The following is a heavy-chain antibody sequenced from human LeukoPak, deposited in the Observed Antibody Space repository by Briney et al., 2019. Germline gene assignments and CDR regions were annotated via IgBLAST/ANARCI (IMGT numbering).Heavy chain of an antibody. CDR1: GYTFTGYY. V-gene: IGHV1-2*02. Sequence: ASVKVSCKASGYTFTGYYMHWVRQAPGQGLEWMGWINPNSGGTNYAQKFQGRVTMTRDTSISTAYMELSRLRSDDTAVYYCARNVKTHTLRYFDPWDAFDIWGQGTMVTVSS. J-gene: IGHJ3*02. CDR2: INPNSGGT. D-gene: IGHD3-9*01. CDR3: ARNVKTHTLRYFDPWDAFDI.